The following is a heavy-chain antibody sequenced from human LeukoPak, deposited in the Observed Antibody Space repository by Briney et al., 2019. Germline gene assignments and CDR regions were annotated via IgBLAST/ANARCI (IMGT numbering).Heavy chain of an antibody. CDR3: ARAAVTRNNYYYYYGMDV. Sequence: SETLSLTCTVSGGSISSSSYYWGWIRQPPGKGLEWIGSIYYSGSTYYNPSLKSRVTISVDTSKNQFSLKPSSVTAADTAVYYCARAAVTRNNYYYYYGMDVWGQGTTVTVSS. V-gene: IGHV4-39*07. CDR1: GGSISSSSYY. D-gene: IGHD4-17*01. J-gene: IGHJ6*02. CDR2: IYYSGST.